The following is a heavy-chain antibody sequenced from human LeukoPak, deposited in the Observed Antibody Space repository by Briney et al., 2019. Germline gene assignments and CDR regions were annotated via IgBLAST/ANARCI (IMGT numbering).Heavy chain of an antibody. CDR1: GYTFTNYD. J-gene: IGHJ3*02. V-gene: IGHV1-8*03. CDR2: MNPNTGDT. D-gene: IGHD2-2*01. CDR3: ARSLVVPAAIGAFDI. Sequence: AAVKVSCKASGYTFTNYDINWVRQATGQGLEWMGWMNPNTGDTGYAQKFQGRLTITRDTSISTAYMELNSLRSEDTAVYYCARSLVVPAAIGAFDIWGQGTMVTVSS.